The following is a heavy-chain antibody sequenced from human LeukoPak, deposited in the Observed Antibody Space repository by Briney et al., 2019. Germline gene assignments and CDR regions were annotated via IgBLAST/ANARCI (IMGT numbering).Heavy chain of an antibody. CDR3: ARRDRYSSGQFDH. CDR1: GGSISSSSYY. CDR2: IYYSGST. V-gene: IGHV4-39*01. J-gene: IGHJ4*02. Sequence: SETLSLTCTVSGGSISSSSYYWGWIRQPPGKGLGSIGSIYYSGSTDYNPSLKSRVTMSVDTSKSQFFLRVSSVTAADTAVYYCARRDRYSSGQFDHWGQGTLVTVSS. D-gene: IGHD5-18*01.